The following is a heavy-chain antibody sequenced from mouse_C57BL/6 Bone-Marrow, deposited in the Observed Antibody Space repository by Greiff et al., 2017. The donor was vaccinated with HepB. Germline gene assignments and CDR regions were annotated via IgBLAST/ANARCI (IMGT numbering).Heavy chain of an antibody. CDR2: ISSGGDYI. J-gene: IGHJ3*01. CDR3: TRDFYYGSYAWFGY. Sequence: EVKLVESGEGLVKPGGSLKLSCAASGFTFSSYAMSWVRQTPEKRLEWVAYISSGGDYIYYAATVKGRFTISRDNARNTLYLQMSSLKSEDTAMYYCTRDFYYGSYAWFGYWGQGTLVTVSA. V-gene: IGHV5-9-1*02. CDR1: GFTFSSYA. D-gene: IGHD2-1*01.